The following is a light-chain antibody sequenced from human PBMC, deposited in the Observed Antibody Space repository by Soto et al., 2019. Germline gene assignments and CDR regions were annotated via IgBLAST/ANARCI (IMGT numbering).Light chain of an antibody. J-gene: IGKJ4*01. Sequence: QMTQSPSSLFASVGDRVTITCRASQSISSHLNWYQQKVGQTPRLLIYAASTLQSEVPQRFSGSGSGTEFTLTISGLQREDFATYFCQQSHSAPLTFGGGTKIQI. CDR3: QQSHSAPLT. CDR2: AAS. CDR1: QSISSH. V-gene: IGKV1-39*01.